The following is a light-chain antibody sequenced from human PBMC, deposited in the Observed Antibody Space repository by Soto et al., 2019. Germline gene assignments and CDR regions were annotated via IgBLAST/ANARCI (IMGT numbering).Light chain of an antibody. V-gene: IGLV2-8*01. CDR2: EVT. CDR3: SSYAVSNNVV. CDR1: SSDVGGYNF. Sequence: QSVLTQPPSASGSPGQSVAISCTGTSSDVGGYNFVSWYQQHPGKAPKLMIYEVTKRPSGVPDRFSGSKSDNTASLTVSGLQAEDEADYYCSSYAVSNNVVFGGGTKLTVL. J-gene: IGLJ2*01.